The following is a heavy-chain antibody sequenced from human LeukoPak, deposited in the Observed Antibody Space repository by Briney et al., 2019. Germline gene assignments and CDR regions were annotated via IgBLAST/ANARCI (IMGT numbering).Heavy chain of an antibody. CDR2: IYPGDSDS. J-gene: IGHJ5*02. Sequence: GESLKISCQGSGYRFTSYWIAWVRQLPGKGLEWMGIIYPGDSDSRYSPSFQGQVTMSVDKSINTAYLQWSSLKASDTAMYYCAIESSGWYHWGQGTLVTVSS. D-gene: IGHD6-19*01. CDR1: GYRFTSYW. CDR3: AIESSGWYH. V-gene: IGHV5-51*01.